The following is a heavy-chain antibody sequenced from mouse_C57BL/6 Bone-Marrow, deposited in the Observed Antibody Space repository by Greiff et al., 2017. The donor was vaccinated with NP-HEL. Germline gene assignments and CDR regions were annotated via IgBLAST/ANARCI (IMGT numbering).Heavy chain of an antibody. D-gene: IGHD1-1*01. J-gene: IGHJ4*01. CDR2: IHPNSGST. CDR1: GYTFTSYW. CDR3: AGEHYYGSSSYAMDY. Sequence: VQLQQPGAELVKPGASVKLSCKASGYTFTSYWMHWVKQRPGQGLEWIGMIHPNSGSTNYNEKFKSKATLTVDKSSSTAYMQLSSLTSEDSAVYYCAGEHYYGSSSYAMDYWGQGTSGTGSS. V-gene: IGHV1-64*01.